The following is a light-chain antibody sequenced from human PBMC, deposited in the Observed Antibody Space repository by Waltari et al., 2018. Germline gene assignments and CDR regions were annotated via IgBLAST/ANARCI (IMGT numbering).Light chain of an antibody. Sequence: DILLAQSPSYLAVSLCDRPPIKCTSSHRVLYSLNQTNYLAWYQQKPGQPPNLLIYGASNRASGVPDRFSGSGSETNFTLTISSLEPEDVAVYYCQQHCNAPVTFGQGTKLEI. CDR1: HRVLYSLNQTNY. V-gene: IGKV4-1*01. J-gene: IGKJ2*01. CDR3: QQHCNAPVT. CDR2: GAS.